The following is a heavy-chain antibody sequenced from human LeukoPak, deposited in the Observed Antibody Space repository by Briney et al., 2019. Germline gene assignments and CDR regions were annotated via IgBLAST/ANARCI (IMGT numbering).Heavy chain of an antibody. Sequence: ASVKVSRQTSRDTFTGYYMHWVRQAPGQGLEWMGWINPKTGGTYYAQKFQGRVTMTWDTSIITAYMELSRLTSDDTAVYYCARGEVSFDPWGQGTLVTVSS. CDR1: RDTFTGYY. CDR2: INPKTGGT. V-gene: IGHV1-2*02. D-gene: IGHD5/OR15-5a*01. J-gene: IGHJ5*02. CDR3: ARGEVSFDP.